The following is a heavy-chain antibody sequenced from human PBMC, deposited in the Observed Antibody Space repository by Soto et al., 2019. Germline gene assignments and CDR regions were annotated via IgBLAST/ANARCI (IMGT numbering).Heavy chain of an antibody. CDR1: GYTFTSYG. J-gene: IGHJ4*02. Sequence: ASVKVSCKASGYTFTSYGISWVRQAPGQGLEWMGWISAYNGNTNYAQKLQGRVTMTTDTSTSTAYMELRSLRSDDTAVYYCARDLGVLGYCSGGSCHGGYWRQGTLVTVSS. CDR2: ISAYNGNT. CDR3: ARDLGVLGYCSGGSCHGGY. D-gene: IGHD2-15*01. V-gene: IGHV1-18*01.